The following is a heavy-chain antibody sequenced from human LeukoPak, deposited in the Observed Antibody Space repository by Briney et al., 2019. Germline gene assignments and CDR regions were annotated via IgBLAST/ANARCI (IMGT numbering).Heavy chain of an antibody. J-gene: IGHJ3*02. CDR2: INHSGST. V-gene: IGHV4-34*01. D-gene: IGHD3-22*01. Sequence: PSETLSLTCAVYGGSFSGYYWSWIRQPPGKGLEWIGEINHSGSTNYNPSLKSRVTISLDTSKNQFSLKVISMTAVDTAVYYCTKSDGSGLIRICGRGTMVTVSS. CDR3: TKSDGSGLIRI. CDR1: GGSFSGYY.